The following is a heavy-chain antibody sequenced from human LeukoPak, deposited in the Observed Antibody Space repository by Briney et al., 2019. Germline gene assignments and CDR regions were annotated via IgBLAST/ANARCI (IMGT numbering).Heavy chain of an antibody. CDR3: ARGLVEMATISLDY. D-gene: IGHD5-24*01. Sequence: SETLSLTCTVSGGSISTSNYYWGWIRQPPGKGLEWIGSIYHTGSTYYNPSLKSRVTISVDTSKNQFSLKLSSVTAADTAVYYCARGLVEMATISLDYWGQGTLVTVSS. J-gene: IGHJ4*02. V-gene: IGHV4-39*07. CDR1: GGSISTSNYY. CDR2: IYHTGST.